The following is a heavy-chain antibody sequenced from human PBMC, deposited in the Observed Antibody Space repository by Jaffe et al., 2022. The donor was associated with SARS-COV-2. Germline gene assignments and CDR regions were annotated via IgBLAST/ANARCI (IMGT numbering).Heavy chain of an antibody. D-gene: IGHD6-13*01. CDR2: ISGSGGST. J-gene: IGHJ4*02. CDR1: GFTFSSYA. CDR3: ATALGTRPPAAGTSDY. V-gene: IGHV3-23*01. Sequence: EVQLLESGGGLVQPGGSLRLSCAASGFTFSSYAMSWVRQAPGKGLEWVSAISGSGGSTYYADSVKGRFTISRDNSKNTLYLQMNSLRAEDTAVYYCATALGTRPPAAGTSDYWGQGTLVTVSS.